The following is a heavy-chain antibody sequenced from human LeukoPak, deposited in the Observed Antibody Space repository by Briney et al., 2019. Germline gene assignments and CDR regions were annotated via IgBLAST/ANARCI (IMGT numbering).Heavy chain of an antibody. Sequence: PSETLSLTCTVSSGPMHSYYWSWIRQTAGKGLEWIGRSYIGLTTDYNPSLKSRVTMSIDTSKNQLSLKLSAVTAADTAVYYCARLRFYDSTGYSPGHYMALWGKGITVVVSS. CDR1: SGPMHSYY. CDR2: SYIGLTT. CDR3: ARLRFYDSTGYSPGHYMAL. D-gene: IGHD3-22*01. J-gene: IGHJ6*03. V-gene: IGHV4-4*07.